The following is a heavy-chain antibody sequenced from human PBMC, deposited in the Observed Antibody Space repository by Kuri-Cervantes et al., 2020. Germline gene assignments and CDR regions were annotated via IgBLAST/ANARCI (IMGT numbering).Heavy chain of an antibody. CDR1: GDSISSDYY. CDR3: ATSGDLFLVGATKGVDY. CDR2: VYHSGSA. D-gene: IGHD1-26*01. J-gene: IGHJ4*02. Sequence: SETLSLTCSVSGDSISSDYYWCWIRQPPGKGLEGIGSVYHSGSAYHNPSLKSRVTISVDMSKNHFSLKLNSVTAADTAVYYCATSGDLFLVGATKGVDYWGQGTLVTVSS. V-gene: IGHV4-38-2*01.